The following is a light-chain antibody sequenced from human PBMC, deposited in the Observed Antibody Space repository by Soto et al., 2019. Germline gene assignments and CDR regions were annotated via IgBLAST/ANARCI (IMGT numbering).Light chain of an antibody. V-gene: IGLV4-60*02. Sequence: QSVLTQSSSASASLGSSVKLTCTLSSGHSSYIIAWHQQQPGKAPRYLMKLEGSGSYNKGSGVPDRFSGSSSWADRYLTISNLQFEDEADYYCETWDSLVFGGGTKVTVL. CDR1: SGHSSYI. CDR3: ETWDSLV. J-gene: IGLJ2*01. CDR2: LEGSGSY.